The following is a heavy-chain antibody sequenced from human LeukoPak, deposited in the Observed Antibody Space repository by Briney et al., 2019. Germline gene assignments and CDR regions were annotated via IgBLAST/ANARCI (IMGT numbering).Heavy chain of an antibody. V-gene: IGHV1-24*01. CDR3: ATGVAARPGYWFDP. CDR2: FDPEDGET. CDR1: GYTLTELS. Sequence: ASVKVSCKVSGYTLTELSMHWVRQAPGKGLEWMGGFDPEDGETIYAQKFQGRVTMTEDTSTDTAYMELSSLRSEDMAVYYCATGVAARPGYWFDPWGQGTLVTVSS. J-gene: IGHJ5*02. D-gene: IGHD6-6*01.